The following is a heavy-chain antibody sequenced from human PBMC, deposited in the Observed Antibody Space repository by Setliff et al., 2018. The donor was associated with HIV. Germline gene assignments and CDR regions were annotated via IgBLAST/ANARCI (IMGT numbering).Heavy chain of an antibody. V-gene: IGHV4-4*08. D-gene: IGHD2-21*02. Sequence: PSETLSLTCTVSGGSISSYYWSWIRQPPGKGLEWIGYIYTSGRTNYNPSLKSRVTISVDTSKNQFSLKLSSVTAADTAVYYCARDRSTYCGGDCYSRGLDYWGQGTLVTVSS. J-gene: IGHJ4*02. CDR3: ARDRSTYCGGDCYSRGLDY. CDR1: GGSISSYY. CDR2: IYTSGRT.